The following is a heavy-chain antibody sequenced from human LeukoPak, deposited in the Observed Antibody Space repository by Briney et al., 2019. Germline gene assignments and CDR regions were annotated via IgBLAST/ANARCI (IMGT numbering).Heavy chain of an antibody. CDR3: ARSPISYYYDSSGGHDAFDV. CDR2: FYPGDSDT. V-gene: IGHV5-51*01. Sequence: GESLKISCKGSGYTFTNYWIGWVRQLPGKGLEWMGFFYPGDSDTRYSPSFQGQVTISADKSINTAYLQWSSLKASDTAMYYCARSPISYYYDSSGGHDAFDVWGQGTLVTVSS. J-gene: IGHJ3*01. D-gene: IGHD3-22*01. CDR1: GYTFTNYW.